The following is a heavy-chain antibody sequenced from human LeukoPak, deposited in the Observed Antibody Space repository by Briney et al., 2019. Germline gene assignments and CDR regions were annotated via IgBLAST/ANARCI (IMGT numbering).Heavy chain of an antibody. CDR3: ARDYDFWSGYSMYGY. D-gene: IGHD3-3*01. CDR2: MNPNSGNT. CDR1: GYTFTSYD. Sequence: ASVRVSCKASGYTFTSYDINWVRQATGQGLEWMGWMNPNSGNTGYAQKFQGRVTITRNTSISTAYMELSSLRSEDTAVYYCARDYDFWSGYSMYGYWGQGTLVTVSS. V-gene: IGHV1-8*03. J-gene: IGHJ4*02.